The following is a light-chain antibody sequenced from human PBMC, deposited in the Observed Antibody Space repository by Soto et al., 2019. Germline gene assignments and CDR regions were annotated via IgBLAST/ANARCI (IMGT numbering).Light chain of an antibody. CDR3: SSYTSSSTPYV. CDR1: SSDVGGYNY. V-gene: IGLV2-14*01. Sequence: QSALTQPASVCGSPGQSITLSCTGTSSDVGGYNYVSWYQQHPVKAPKLMIYDVTNGPSGVYDRFSGSKSGNTASLTISGLQAEDEADYYCSSYTSSSTPYVFATGTKLTAL. J-gene: IGLJ1*01. CDR2: DVT.